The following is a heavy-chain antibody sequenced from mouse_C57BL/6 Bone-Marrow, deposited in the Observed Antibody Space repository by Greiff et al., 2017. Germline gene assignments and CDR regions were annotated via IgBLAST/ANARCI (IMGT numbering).Heavy chain of an antibody. D-gene: IGHD1-1*01. Sequence: QVQLQQPGAELVKPGASVKLSCKASGYTFTSYWMQWVKQRPGQGLEWIGEIDPSDRYTNYNQKFKGKATLTVDTSSTTAYMQLSSLTSEDSAVYYCARFEYYGISYEFAYWGQGTLDTVSA. CDR2: IDPSDRYT. CDR1: GYTFTSYW. CDR3: ARFEYYGISYEFAY. V-gene: IGHV1-50*01. J-gene: IGHJ3*01.